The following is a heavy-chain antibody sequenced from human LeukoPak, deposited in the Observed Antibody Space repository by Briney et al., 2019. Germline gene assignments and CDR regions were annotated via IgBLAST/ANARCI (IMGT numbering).Heavy chain of an antibody. J-gene: IGHJ4*02. CDR3: AHSHRNYYDSSGLFDY. Sequence: SGPTLVKPTQTLTLTCTFSGFSLITSGVGVGWIRQPPGKALEWLALIYWNDDERYSPSLKSRLTITKDTSKNQVVLTMTNMDPVDTATYYCAHSHRNYYDSSGLFDYWGQGTLVTASS. CDR1: GFSLITSGVG. V-gene: IGHV2-5*01. D-gene: IGHD3-22*01. CDR2: IYWNDDE.